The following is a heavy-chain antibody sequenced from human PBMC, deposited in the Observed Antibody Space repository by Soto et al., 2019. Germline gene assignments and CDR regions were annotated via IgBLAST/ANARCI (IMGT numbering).Heavy chain of an antibody. J-gene: IGHJ6*03. CDR1: GFTFSSDS. Sequence: GGSLRLSCAASGFTFSSDSMNWVRQAPGKGLEWVSYISSSSSTIYYADSVKGRFTISRDNAKNSLYLQMNSLRAEDTAVYYCARADCSGGSCYSLYYYYMDVWGKGTTVTVSS. D-gene: IGHD2-15*01. CDR3: ARADCSGGSCYSLYYYYMDV. V-gene: IGHV3-48*01. CDR2: ISSSSSTI.